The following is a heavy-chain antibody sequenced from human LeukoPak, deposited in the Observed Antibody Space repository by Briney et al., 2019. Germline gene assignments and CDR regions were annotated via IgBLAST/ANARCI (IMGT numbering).Heavy chain of an antibody. J-gene: IGHJ4*02. Sequence: GGSLRLSCAASGFTFSSYSMNWVHQAPGKGLEWVSSISSSSSYIYYADSVKGRFTISRDNAKNSLYLQMNSLRAEDTAVYYXXXXXXXXXYDSSGYFFWGQGTLVTVSS. CDR2: ISSSSSYI. D-gene: IGHD3-22*01. CDR1: GFTFSSYS. CDR3: XXXXXXXXYDSSGYFF. V-gene: IGHV3-21*01.